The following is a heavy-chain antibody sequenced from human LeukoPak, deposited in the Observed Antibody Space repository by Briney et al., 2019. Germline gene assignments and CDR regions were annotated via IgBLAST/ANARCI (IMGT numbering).Heavy chain of an antibody. CDR2: INPDGSTT. V-gene: IGHV3-74*01. CDR1: GFTFSRDS. D-gene: IGHD5-12*01. CDR3: AAVATMLDY. Sequence: PGGSLRLSCAASGFTFSRDSMHWVRQSPGKGLVWLSRINPDGSTTNYADSVKGRFTISRDNAKNTLYLQMNSLRAEDTAVYYCAAVATMLDYWGQGTLVTVSS. J-gene: IGHJ4*02.